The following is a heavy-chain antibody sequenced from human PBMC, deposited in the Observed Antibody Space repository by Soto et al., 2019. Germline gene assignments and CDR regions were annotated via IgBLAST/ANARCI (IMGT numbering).Heavy chain of an antibody. Sequence: PSETLSLTCAVSSYSISSGCYWGWIGQPPGKGLECIGSIYHSGGTYSNPSLKSRGTISVDTSHNQFALRLTYVTAADTAVYDCARSGYWGGTSCHPFDSYVDLWGSCTLVTVS. D-gene: IGHD2-2*03. CDR3: ARSGYWGGTSCHPFDSYVDL. CDR2: IYHSGGT. V-gene: IGHV4-38-2*01. J-gene: IGHJ2*01. CDR1: SYSISSGCY.